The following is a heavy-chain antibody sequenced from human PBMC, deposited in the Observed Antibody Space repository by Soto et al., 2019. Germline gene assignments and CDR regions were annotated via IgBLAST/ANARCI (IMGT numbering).Heavy chain of an antibody. V-gene: IGHV2-70*04. D-gene: IGHD2-15*01. Sequence: SCPTLVNPTQTLTLTCTFSGFSLSTSGMRXSWIRQPPGKALEWLARIDWDDDKFYNTSLKTRLTISKDSSKNQVVLTMTNMDPVDTATYYCARMFHCSGGTRTFDYWGQGALVTVSS. CDR3: ARMFHCSGGTRTFDY. J-gene: IGHJ4*02. CDR1: GFSLSTSGMR. CDR2: IDWDDDK.